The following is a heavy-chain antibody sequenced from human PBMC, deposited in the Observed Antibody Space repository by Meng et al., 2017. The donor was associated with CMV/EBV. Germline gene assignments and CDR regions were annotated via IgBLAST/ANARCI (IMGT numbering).Heavy chain of an antibody. D-gene: IGHD2-2*01. CDR3: ARAYIVVVPAARKVYYYYGMDV. CDR2: IKQDGSEK. V-gene: IGHV3-7*01. J-gene: IGHJ6*02. CDR1: GFTFSSYW. Sequence: GESLKISCAASGFTFSSYWMSWVRQAPGKGLEWVANIKQDGSEKYYVDSVKGRFTISRDNAKNSLYLQMNSLRAEDTAVYYCARAYIVVVPAARKVYYYYGMDVWGQGTTVTVSS.